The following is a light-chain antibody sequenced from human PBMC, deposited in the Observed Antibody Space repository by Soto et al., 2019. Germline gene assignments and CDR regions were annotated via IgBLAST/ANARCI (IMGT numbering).Light chain of an antibody. CDR2: TAS. Sequence: DIQMTQSPSTLSGSVGDRVTITCRASQTISSWLAWYQQKQGKAPKLLIYTASTLKRGVPSRFSGSGSGTEFTLTISSLHPDDFATYYCQHYNSYSAAFGQGTKV. J-gene: IGKJ1*01. CDR1: QTISSW. CDR3: QHYNSYSAA. V-gene: IGKV1-5*03.